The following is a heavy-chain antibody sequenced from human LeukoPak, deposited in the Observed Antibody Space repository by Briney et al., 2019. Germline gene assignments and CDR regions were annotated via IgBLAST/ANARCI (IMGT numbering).Heavy chain of an antibody. Sequence: GGSLRLSCAASGFTFTNYGLTWVRQAPGKGLEWVSYISGSGNTIYYADSVQGRFTISRDNAENSLYLQMNSLRAEDTAIYYCARDEIRTGAFDIWGQGTMVTVSS. CDR1: GFTFTNYG. CDR3: ARDEIRTGAFDI. J-gene: IGHJ3*02. CDR2: ISGSGNTI. D-gene: IGHD3-10*01. V-gene: IGHV3-48*03.